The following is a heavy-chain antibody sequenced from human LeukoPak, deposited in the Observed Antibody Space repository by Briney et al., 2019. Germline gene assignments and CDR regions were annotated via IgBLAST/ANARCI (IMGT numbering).Heavy chain of an antibody. D-gene: IGHD3-22*01. V-gene: IGHV3-30*02. CDR1: GFAFSSYG. Sequence: GGSLRLSCAASGFAFSSYGMHWVRQAPGKGLEWVAYIHYDSSTEDYADSVKGRFTISRDNSKNTLYLQMNSLRAEDTAVYYCAKDAHYYDSSGYYSYYFDYWGQGTLVTVSS. CDR3: AKDAHYYDSSGYYSYYFDY. CDR2: IHYDSSTE. J-gene: IGHJ4*02.